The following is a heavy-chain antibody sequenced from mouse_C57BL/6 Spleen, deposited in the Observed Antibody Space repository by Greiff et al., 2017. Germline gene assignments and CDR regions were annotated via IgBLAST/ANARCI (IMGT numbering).Heavy chain of an antibody. V-gene: IGHV1-82*01. CDR3: ARRYGSSYVWFAY. J-gene: IGHJ3*01. CDR2: IYPGDGDT. D-gene: IGHD1-1*01. Sequence: QVQLKESGPELVKPGASVKISCKASGYAFSSSWMNWVKQRPGKGLEWIGRIYPGDGDTNYNGKFKGKATLTADKSSSTAYMQLSSLTSEDSAVYFCARRYGSSYVWFAYWGQGTLVTVSA. CDR1: GYAFSSSW.